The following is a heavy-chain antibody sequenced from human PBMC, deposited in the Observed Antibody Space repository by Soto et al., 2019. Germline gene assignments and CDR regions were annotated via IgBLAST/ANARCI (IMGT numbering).Heavy chain of an antibody. J-gene: IGHJ4*02. CDR3: ASIAAAGKVSVFDY. Sequence: GGSLRLSCAASGFTFSSYWMSWVRQAPGKGLEWVANIKQDGSEKYYVDSVKGRFTISRDNAKNSLYLQMNSLRAEDTAVYYCASIAAAGKVSVFDYWGQGTLVTVSS. CDR1: GFTFSSYW. D-gene: IGHD6-13*01. CDR2: IKQDGSEK. V-gene: IGHV3-7*01.